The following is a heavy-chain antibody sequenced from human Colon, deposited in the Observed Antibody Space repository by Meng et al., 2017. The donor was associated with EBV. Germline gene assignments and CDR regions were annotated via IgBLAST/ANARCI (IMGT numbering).Heavy chain of an antibody. CDR3: ARAHPGDDIEGYYFDY. CDR2: INDSGRT. D-gene: IGHD4-17*01. J-gene: IGHJ4*02. CDR1: GESFNDYW. Sequence: QVQLKQWGAGLLRPSXTLSLTCEXYGESFNDYWWTWIRQPPGKGLEWIGEINDSGRTNYNPSLKSRVTISGDTSKKQFSLKLTSTTAADTATYFCARAHPGDDIEGYYFDYWGQGSLVTVSS. V-gene: IGHV4-34*01.